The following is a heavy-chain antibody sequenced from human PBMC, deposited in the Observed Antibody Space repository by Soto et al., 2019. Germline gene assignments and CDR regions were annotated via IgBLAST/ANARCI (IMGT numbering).Heavy chain of an antibody. J-gene: IGHJ5*02. CDR2: IQMSGTT. D-gene: IGHD1-1*01. V-gene: IGHV4-4*07. CDR1: GASVRSYH. CDR3: AKDRSTMRWFDP. Sequence: QVRLQESGPGLVKPSETLSLTCPVSGASVRSYHWSWIRQAAGKGLEWIGRIQMSGTTNYNPSLKTRVTMSLDTSKNEVSLRMTSVTAADTAVYFCAKDRSTMRWFDPWGQGILVTVSS.